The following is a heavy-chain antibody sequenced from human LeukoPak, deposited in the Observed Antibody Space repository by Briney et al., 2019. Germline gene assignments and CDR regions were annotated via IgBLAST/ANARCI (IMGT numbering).Heavy chain of an antibody. V-gene: IGHV1-69*06. Sequence: ASVTVSFNASGGTFSSYAISWVRRAPGQGLGWMGGIIPIFGTANYAQKFQGRVTITADKSTSTAYMELSSLRSEDTAVYYCAIPRGEVQWEYWGQGTLVTVSS. J-gene: IGHJ4*02. CDR2: IIPIFGTA. D-gene: IGHD1-26*01. CDR3: AIPRGEVQWEY. CDR1: GGTFSSYA.